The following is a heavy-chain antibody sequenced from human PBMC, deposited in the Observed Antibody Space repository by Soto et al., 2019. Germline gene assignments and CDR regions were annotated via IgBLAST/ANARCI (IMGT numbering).Heavy chain of an antibody. CDR3: AKGSRMWTPDY. Sequence: ASVKVSCKTSGYSFTDYAILWMRQAPGQALEWLGWIAAGNGNTGFSQKLQGRVTVTRDTSATTAYMELTSLRSEDTAVYYCAKGSRMWTPDYWGQGSLVTVSS. CDR2: IAAGNGNT. CDR1: GYSFTDYA. V-gene: IGHV1-3*01. J-gene: IGHJ4*02. D-gene: IGHD2-21*01.